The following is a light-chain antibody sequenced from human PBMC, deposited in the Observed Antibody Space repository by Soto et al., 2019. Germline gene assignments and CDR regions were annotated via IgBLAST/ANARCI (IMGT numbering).Light chain of an antibody. V-gene: IGKV1-17*01. CDR2: GSA. Sequence: DIQMTQSPSSLSASVGDRVTIACRASQAIRNDVAWYQQKTGRAPKRPIYGSASLQSGVPSSFSGSGSGTEFTLTISSLQPEDFATYYYLQHNVFPRTFGQGTKVDIK. CDR3: LQHNVFPRT. J-gene: IGKJ1*01. CDR1: QAIRND.